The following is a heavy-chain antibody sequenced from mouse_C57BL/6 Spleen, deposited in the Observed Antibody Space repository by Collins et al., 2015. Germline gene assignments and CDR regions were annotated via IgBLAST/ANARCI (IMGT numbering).Heavy chain of an antibody. J-gene: IGHJ4*01. Sequence: QVQLQQSGAELVRPGSSVKISCKASGYAFSSYWMNWVKQRPGQGLEWIGQIYPGDGDTNYNGKFKGKATLTADKSSSTAYMQLSSLTSEDSAVYFCARSGITTAHYYAMGYWGQGTSVTVSS. V-gene: IGHV1-80*01. CDR3: ARSGITTAHYYAMGY. CDR1: GYAFSSYW. D-gene: IGHD2-4*01. CDR2: IYPGDGDT.